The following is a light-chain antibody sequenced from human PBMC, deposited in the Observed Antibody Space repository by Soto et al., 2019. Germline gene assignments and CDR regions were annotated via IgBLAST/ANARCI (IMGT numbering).Light chain of an antibody. Sequence: DIQKTQSPSSLSASVGDRVTITCRASQTMNNYLNWYQQKPGRVPKLLIYTTSRLQSGVPSRFSGSGSGTDFTLTISSLQPEDITIYYCQQNYNTPLTFGGGTKVEIK. CDR1: QTMNNY. CDR3: QQNYNTPLT. V-gene: IGKV1-39*01. CDR2: TTS. J-gene: IGKJ4*01.